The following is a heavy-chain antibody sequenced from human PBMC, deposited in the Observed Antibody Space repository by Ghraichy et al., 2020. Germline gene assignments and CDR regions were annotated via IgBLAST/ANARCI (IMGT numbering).Heavy chain of an antibody. CDR3: ARHRWGRVRPYDYGDTGGYRWLDP. Sequence: SETLSLTCAVYGGSFSGYYWSWIRQPPGKGLEWIGEINHSGSTNYNPSLKSRVTISVDTSKNQFSLKLSSVTAADTAVYYCARHRWGRVRPYDYGDTGGYRWLDPWGQGTLVTVSS. CDR1: GGSFSGYY. CDR2: INHSGST. V-gene: IGHV4-34*01. D-gene: IGHD4-17*01. J-gene: IGHJ5*02.